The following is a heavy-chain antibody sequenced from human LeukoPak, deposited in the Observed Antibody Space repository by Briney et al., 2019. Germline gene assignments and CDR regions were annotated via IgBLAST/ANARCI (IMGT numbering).Heavy chain of an antibody. CDR1: GYTFTGYY. CDR2: INPNSGGT. D-gene: IGHD3-10*01. Sequence: ASVKVSCKASGYTFTGYYMHWVRQAPGQGLEWMGWINPNSGGTNYAQKFQGRVTMTRDTSISTAYMELSRLRSDDTAVYYCARGPSSTNLWFGELANHYFDYWGQGTLVTVSS. CDR3: ARGPSSTNLWFGELANHYFDY. J-gene: IGHJ4*02. V-gene: IGHV1-2*02.